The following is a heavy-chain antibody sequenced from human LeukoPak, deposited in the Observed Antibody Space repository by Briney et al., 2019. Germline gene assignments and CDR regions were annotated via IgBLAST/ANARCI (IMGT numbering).Heavy chain of an antibody. CDR2: IYYSGNT. J-gene: IGHJ4*02. CDR3: ARGITVTTFDY. CDR1: GVSISSSNSY. D-gene: IGHD4-17*01. Sequence: SETLSLTCTVSGVSISSSNSYWGWIRQPPGKGLEWIGSIYYSGNTYYNASLKSQVSISIDTSKNQFSLRLTSVTAADTAVYYCARGITVTTFDYWGQGTLVTVSS. V-gene: IGHV4-39*07.